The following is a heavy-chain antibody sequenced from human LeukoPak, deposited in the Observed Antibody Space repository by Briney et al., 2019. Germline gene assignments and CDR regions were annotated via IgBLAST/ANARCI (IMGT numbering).Heavy chain of an antibody. CDR1: AFTFRSHE. Sequence: GGSLRLSSAASAFTFRSHEMNWVRQAPGKGLEWVSYIRSSGSTIYYADSVKGRFTISRDNAKNSLYLQMNSLRAEDTAVYYCARDGPVACSSTSCYADYFDYWGQGTLVTVYS. V-gene: IGHV3-48*03. D-gene: IGHD2-2*01. CDR3: ARDGPVACSSTSCYADYFDY. CDR2: IRSSGSTI. J-gene: IGHJ4*02.